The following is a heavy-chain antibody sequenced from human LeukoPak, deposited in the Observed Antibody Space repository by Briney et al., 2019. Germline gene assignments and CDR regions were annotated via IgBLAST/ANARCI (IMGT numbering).Heavy chain of an antibody. Sequence: PGGSLRLSCAASGFTFSSYAMSWVRQAPGKGLEWVSAISGSGGSTYYADSVKGRFTISRDNSKNTLYLQMNSLGAEDTAVYYCAKDIVVVPAANWGFDYWGQGTLVTVSS. V-gene: IGHV3-23*01. CDR2: ISGSGGST. D-gene: IGHD2-2*01. J-gene: IGHJ4*02. CDR1: GFTFSSYA. CDR3: AKDIVVVPAANWGFDY.